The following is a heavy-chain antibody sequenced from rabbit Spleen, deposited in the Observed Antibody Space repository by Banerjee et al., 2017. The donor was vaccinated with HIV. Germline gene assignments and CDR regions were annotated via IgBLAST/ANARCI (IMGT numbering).Heavy chain of an antibody. J-gene: IGHJ4*01. CDR2: IYASSGTT. V-gene: IGHV1S45*01. CDR3: ARGSATMTMVITGYYLNL. Sequence: QEQLEESGGGLVKPEGSLTLTCKASGVSLNDKDVMCWVRQAPGKGLEWIACIYASSGTTYYASWAKGRFTITRSTSLNTVTLQVTSLTAADTATYFCARGSATMTMVITGYYLNLWGPGTLVTVS. CDR1: GVSLNDKDV. D-gene: IGHD2-1*01.